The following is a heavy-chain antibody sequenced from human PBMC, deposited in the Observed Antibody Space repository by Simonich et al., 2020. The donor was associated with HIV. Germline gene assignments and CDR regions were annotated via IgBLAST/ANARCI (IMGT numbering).Heavy chain of an antibody. V-gene: IGHV1-2*02. J-gene: IGHJ4*02. Sequence: QVHLVQSGAEVKKPGASVKVSCEACGYTFTGYYIHWGRQAPGQGLEWMGWIKPHSGATTYAQNFEERVTMTSETSISTASMELSGLRSDDTAVYYCAREDRDYISYFFHYWGQGTLVTVSS. CDR3: AREDRDYISYFFHY. CDR2: IKPHSGAT. CDR1: GYTFTGYY. D-gene: IGHD3-16*01.